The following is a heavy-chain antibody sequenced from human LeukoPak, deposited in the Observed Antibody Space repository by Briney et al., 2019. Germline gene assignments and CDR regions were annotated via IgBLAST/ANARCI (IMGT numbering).Heavy chain of an antibody. CDR1: GGTFSSYA. V-gene: IGHV1-69*13. J-gene: IGHJ4*02. CDR2: IIPIFGTA. CDR3: ATQLVGATKFFDY. D-gene: IGHD1-26*01. Sequence: GASVKVSCKASGGTFSSYAISWVRQAPGQGLEWMGGIIPIFGTANYAQKFQGRVTITADESTSTAYMELSSLRSEDTAVYYCATQLVGATKFFDYWGQGTLVTVSS.